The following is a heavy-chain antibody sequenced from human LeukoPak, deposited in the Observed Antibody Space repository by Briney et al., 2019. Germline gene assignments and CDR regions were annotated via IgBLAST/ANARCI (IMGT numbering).Heavy chain of an antibody. D-gene: IGHD1-26*01. CDR3: AKGRGSSNSASNY. CDR2: ISGSGDTT. J-gene: IGHJ4*02. Sequence: AGGSLRLSCTASGFIFSNYAMTWVRQAPGKGLEWVSGISGSGDTTYYADSVKGRFTISRGNSKNTLHLQMNGLRAEDTAVYYCAKGRGSSNSASNYWGQGTPVTVSS. CDR1: GFIFSNYA. V-gene: IGHV3-23*01.